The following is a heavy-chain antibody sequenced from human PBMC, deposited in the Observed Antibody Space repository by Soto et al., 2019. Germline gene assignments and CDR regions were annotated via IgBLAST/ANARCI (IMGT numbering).Heavy chain of an antibody. Sequence: PGGSLRLSCAASGFTFSNAWMNWVRQAPGKGLEWVGRIKSKTDGGTTDYAAPVKGRFTISRDDSKNTLYLQMNSLKTEDTAVYYCTTDFYDYSNYHSNYYYYGMDVWGQGTTVTVSS. CDR1: GFTFSNAW. CDR2: IKSKTDGGTT. J-gene: IGHJ6*02. D-gene: IGHD4-4*01. CDR3: TTDFYDYSNYHSNYYYYGMDV. V-gene: IGHV3-15*07.